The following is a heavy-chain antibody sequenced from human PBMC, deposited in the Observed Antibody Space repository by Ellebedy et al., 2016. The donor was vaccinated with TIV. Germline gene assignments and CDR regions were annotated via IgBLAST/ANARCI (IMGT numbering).Heavy chain of an antibody. CDR1: GFTFSSYW. D-gene: IGHD6-19*01. Sequence: GESLKISCAASGFTFSSYWMSWVRQAPGKGLEWVANIKHDGSEKYYVDSVKGRFTISRDNAKNSLYLQMNSLRAEDTAVYYCARVGAVAGRGRGTFDYWGQGTLVTVSS. V-gene: IGHV3-7*01. J-gene: IGHJ4*02. CDR2: IKHDGSEK. CDR3: ARVGAVAGRGRGTFDY.